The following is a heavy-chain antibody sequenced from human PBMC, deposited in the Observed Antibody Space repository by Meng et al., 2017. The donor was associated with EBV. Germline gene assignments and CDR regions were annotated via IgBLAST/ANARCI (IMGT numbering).Heavy chain of an antibody. V-gene: IGHV1-18*01. CDR3: ARDGRLYDTPSPFDY. D-gene: IGHD3-22*01. CDR2: ISAYNGNT. CDR1: GYTFTSYV. J-gene: IGHJ4*02. Sequence: QVQSVTSGAEVKKPGASVKVSCKASGYTFTSYVISWVRQAPGQGLEWMGWISAYNGNTNYAQKLQGRVTMTTDTSTSTAYMELRSLRSDDTAVYYCARDGRLYDTPSPFDYWGQGTLVTVSS.